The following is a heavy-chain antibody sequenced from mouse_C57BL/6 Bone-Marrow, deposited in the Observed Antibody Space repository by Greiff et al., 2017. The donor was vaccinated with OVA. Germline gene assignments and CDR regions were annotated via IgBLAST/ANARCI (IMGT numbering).Heavy chain of an antibody. J-gene: IGHJ1*03. CDR3: ARVVAKDWYFDV. CDR1: GFHIKDYY. CDR2: IDPDDGET. D-gene: IGHD1-1*01. V-gene: IGHV14-2*01. Sequence: VQLQQSGAELVKPGASVKLSCTASGFHIKDYYMHWVKQRTEQGLEWIGRIDPDDGETKSAPKFQGKATITADTSANTAYLQLSSLTSEDTAVYYGARVVAKDWYFDVWGTGTTVTVSS.